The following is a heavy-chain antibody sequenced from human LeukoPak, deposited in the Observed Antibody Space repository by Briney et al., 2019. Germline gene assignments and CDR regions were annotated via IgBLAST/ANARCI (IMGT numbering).Heavy chain of an antibody. V-gene: IGHV1-69*13. Sequence: ASVKVSCTASGGTFSNYGVSWVRQAPGQGLEWMGRIIPPFVTANYAQKFQGRVTITADESTSTAYMELSILTSEDTAVYYCATFGSGSPVFDCWGQGTLVTVSS. CDR1: GGTFSNYG. D-gene: IGHD3-10*01. CDR2: IIPPFVTA. J-gene: IGHJ4*02. CDR3: ATFGSGSPVFDC.